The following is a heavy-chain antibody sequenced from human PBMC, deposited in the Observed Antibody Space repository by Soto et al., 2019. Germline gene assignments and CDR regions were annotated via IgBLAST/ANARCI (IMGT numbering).Heavy chain of an antibody. J-gene: IGHJ6*02. CDR2: IIPSLEAT. D-gene: IGHD2-21*01. CDR3: ATSYCGNECQPNRAFYYFGWDV. CDR1: GGTFRDFT. Sequence: QVQLVQSGAEVRKPGSSVKVSCRASGGTFRDFTVTWVRQAPGQGLEWMGGIIPSLEATKYAQTFQDRVTFTADESTSTVFMELSSLRSEDTAVYFCATSYCGNECQPNRAFYYFGWDVWGQGTTVTVSS. V-gene: IGHV1-69*01.